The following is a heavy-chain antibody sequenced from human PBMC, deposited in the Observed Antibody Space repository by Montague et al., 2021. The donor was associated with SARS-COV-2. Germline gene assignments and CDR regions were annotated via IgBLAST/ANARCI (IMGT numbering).Heavy chain of an antibody. CDR3: ARGAEDGYNSRGDVFDI. V-gene: IGHV4-59*01. CDR1: GGSLSGYY. D-gene: IGHD5-24*01. J-gene: IGHJ3*02. CDR2: VYYRGST. Sequence: SETLSLTCTVSGGSLSGYYWNWIRQPPGKGLEWIGYVYYRGSTSYNPSLKSRVTISVDTTKNQFSLRLSSVTAANTAVYYCARGAEDGYNSRGDVFDIWGQETMVTVSS.